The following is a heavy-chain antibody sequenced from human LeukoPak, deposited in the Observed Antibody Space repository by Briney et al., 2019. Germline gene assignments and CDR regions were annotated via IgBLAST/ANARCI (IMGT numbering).Heavy chain of an antibody. Sequence: ASVKVSCKAPGFTFATHGISWMRQAPGQGLEWMGWISTYNGNANYAQKLQGRVTMTTDTSTSTAYMELRSPTSDDTAVYFCARATGYYDSSGLGYWFDPWGQGTLVTVSS. D-gene: IGHD3-22*01. V-gene: IGHV1-18*01. CDR1: GFTFATHG. J-gene: IGHJ5*02. CDR3: ARATGYYDSSGLGYWFDP. CDR2: ISTYNGNA.